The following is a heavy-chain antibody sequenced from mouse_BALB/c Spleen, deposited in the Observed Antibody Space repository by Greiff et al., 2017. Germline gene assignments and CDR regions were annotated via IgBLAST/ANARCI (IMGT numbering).Heavy chain of an antibody. CDR1: GFNIKDTY. Sequence: VQLQQSGAELVKPGASVKLSCTASGFNIKDTYMHWVKQRPEQGLEWIGRIDPANGNTKYDPKFQGKATITADTSSNTAYLQLSSLKSEDTAVYYCARNGYYGWFAYWGQGTLVTVSA. J-gene: IGHJ3*01. CDR3: ARNGYYGWFAY. CDR2: IDPANGNT. V-gene: IGHV14-3*02. D-gene: IGHD2-3*01.